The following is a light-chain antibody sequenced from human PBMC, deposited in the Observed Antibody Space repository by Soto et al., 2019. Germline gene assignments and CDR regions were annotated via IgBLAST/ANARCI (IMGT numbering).Light chain of an antibody. CDR1: SSNIGAGYD. CDR2: GNN. J-gene: IGLJ1*01. Sequence: VLTQPPSVSGAPGQRVIISCPGSSSNIGAGYDVHWYQQLPGTTPKLLIYGNNNRPSGVPERFSGSKSGTSASLAITGLQAEDEADYYCQSYDSSLSGPYVFGAGTKVTVL. V-gene: IGLV1-40*01. CDR3: QSYDSSLSGPYV.